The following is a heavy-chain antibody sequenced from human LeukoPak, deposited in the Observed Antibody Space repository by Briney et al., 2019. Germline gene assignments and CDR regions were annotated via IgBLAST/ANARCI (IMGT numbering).Heavy chain of an antibody. J-gene: IGHJ4*02. CDR3: ARAGPFGESYFDY. V-gene: IGHV3-7*01. CDR1: GFTFSSYW. CDR2: IKQDGSEK. D-gene: IGHD3-10*01. Sequence: GGSLRLSCAASGFTFSSYWMSWVRQAPGKGLEWVANIKQDGSEKYYVDSVKGRFTISRDNAKNSLYLQRNSLRAEDTAVYYCARAGPFGESYFDYWGQGTLVTVSS.